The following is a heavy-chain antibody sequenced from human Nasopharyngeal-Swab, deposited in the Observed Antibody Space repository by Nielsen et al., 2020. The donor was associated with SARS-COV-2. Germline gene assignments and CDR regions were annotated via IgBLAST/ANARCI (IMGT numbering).Heavy chain of an antibody. CDR1: GFTFSSYA. CDR2: ISGSGGST. V-gene: IGHV3-23*01. D-gene: IGHD5-18*01. J-gene: IGHJ3*02. CDR3: AKDGGYSSAVAFDI. Sequence: GESLKISCASSGFTFSSYAMSWVRQAPGKGLEWVSAISGSGGSTYYADSVKGRFTISRDNSKNTLYLQMNSLRAEDTAVYYCAKDGGYSSAVAFDIWGQGTMVTVSS.